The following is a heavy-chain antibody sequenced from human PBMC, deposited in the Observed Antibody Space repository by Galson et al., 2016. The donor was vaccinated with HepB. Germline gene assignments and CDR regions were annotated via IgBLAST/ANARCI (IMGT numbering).Heavy chain of an antibody. J-gene: IGHJ4*02. CDR2: IYYSGST. V-gene: IGHV4-31*03. CDR1: RGSISSDGYY. Sequence: TLSLTCSVSRGSISSDGYYWSWIRQHPGKGLEWIEYIYYSGSTYYTPSLKSRVTISADTSTNEFSLKLSSVTAADTAVYYCASGYCSGGSCYFDSWGQGTLVTVSS. D-gene: IGHD2-15*01. CDR3: ASGYCSGGSCYFDS.